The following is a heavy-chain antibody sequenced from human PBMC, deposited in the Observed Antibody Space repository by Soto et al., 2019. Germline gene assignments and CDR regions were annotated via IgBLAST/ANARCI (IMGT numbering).Heavy chain of an antibody. V-gene: IGHV1-69*02. CDR3: ARVDGDPYGMDV. D-gene: IGHD4-17*01. CDR2: IIPILGIA. J-gene: IGHJ6*02. CDR1: GGTFSSYT. Sequence: QVQLVQSGAEVKKPGSSVKVSCKASGGTFSSYTISWVRQAPGQGLEWMGRIIPILGIANYAQKFQGRVTITADKSTSTAYMELSSLRSEDTAVYYCARVDGDPYGMDVWGQGTTVTVSS.